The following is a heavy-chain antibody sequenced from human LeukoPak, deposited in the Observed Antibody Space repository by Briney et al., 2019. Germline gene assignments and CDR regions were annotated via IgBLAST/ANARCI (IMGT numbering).Heavy chain of an antibody. D-gene: IGHD4-17*01. J-gene: IGHJ4*02. CDR3: AREPSFYGDYFGFDY. Sequence: GGSLRLSCAASGFTFSNYGMHWVRQAPGKGLEWVAVIWYDGSNKYYADSVKGRFTISRDNPKNTLYLQMNSLRAEDTAVYYCAREPSFYGDYFGFDYWGQGTLVTVSS. CDR1: GFTFSNYG. V-gene: IGHV3-33*01. CDR2: IWYDGSNK.